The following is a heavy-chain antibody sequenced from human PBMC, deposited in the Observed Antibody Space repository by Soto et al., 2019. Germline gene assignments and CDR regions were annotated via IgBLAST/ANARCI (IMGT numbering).Heavy chain of an antibody. CDR2: VYFRGST. V-gene: IGHV4-59*01. J-gene: IGHJ4*02. Sequence: QERLQESGPGLVKPSETLSLTCSVSGGSINGYYWNWIRQPPGKGLEWLGNVYFRGSTHYNPSLEARLTISVDTSKKQISLKLRSVTAADTAVYYCARQEAVPVTPFDSWGQGTLVSVSS. D-gene: IGHD6-19*01. CDR3: ARQEAVPVTPFDS. CDR1: GGSINGYY.